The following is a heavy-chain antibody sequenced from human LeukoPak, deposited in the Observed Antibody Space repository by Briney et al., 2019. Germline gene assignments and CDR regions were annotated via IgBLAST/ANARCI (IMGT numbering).Heavy chain of an antibody. CDR1: GFTFSSYW. CDR2: IKQDGSEK. Sequence: GGSLRLSCAASGFTFSSYWMSWVRQAPGKGLEWVANIKQDGSEKYYVDSVKGRFTIPRDNAKNSLYLQMNSLRAEDTAVYYCATTKTTLYYFDYWGQGTLVTVSS. V-gene: IGHV3-7*05. J-gene: IGHJ4*02. CDR3: ATTKTTLYYFDY. D-gene: IGHD1-7*01.